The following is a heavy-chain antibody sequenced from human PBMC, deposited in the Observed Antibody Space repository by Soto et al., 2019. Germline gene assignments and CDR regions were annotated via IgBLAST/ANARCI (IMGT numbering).Heavy chain of an antibody. CDR1: GFTFSNFA. CDR2: IIRTGGAA. V-gene: IGHV3-23*01. Sequence: EVQLLESGGGLVQPGGSLRLSCAASGFTFSNFAMFWFRQAPGKGLEWVSSIIRTGGAAHYADSVNARFTISRDNSQNSLFLQMHSLRAEETAVYDGAKVYDYIWRIYPRELNSWGQATLVTVSS. CDR3: AKVYDYIWRIYPRELNS. J-gene: IGHJ4*02. D-gene: IGHD3-16*01.